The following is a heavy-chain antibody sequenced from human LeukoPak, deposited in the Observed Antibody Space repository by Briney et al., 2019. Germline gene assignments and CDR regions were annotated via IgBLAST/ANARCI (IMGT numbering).Heavy chain of an antibody. D-gene: IGHD5-18*01. CDR2: INHSGST. V-gene: IGHV4-34*01. CDR1: GGSFSGYY. CDR3: ASTHKDTEFDY. Sequence: SETLSLTCAVYGGSFSGYYWSWLRQPPGKGLEWIGEINHSGSTNYNPSLKSRVTISVDTSKNQFSLKLSSVTAADTAVYYCASTHKDTEFDYWGQGTLVTVSS. J-gene: IGHJ4*02.